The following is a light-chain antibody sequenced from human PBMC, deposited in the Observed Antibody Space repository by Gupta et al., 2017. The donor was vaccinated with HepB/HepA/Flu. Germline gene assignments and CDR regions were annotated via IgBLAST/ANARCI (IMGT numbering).Light chain of an antibody. V-gene: IGKV4-1*01. CDR1: QSLLFRSNNKNY. CDR2: WAS. Sequence: DIVMTQSPDSLAVSLGERATINCKSSQSLLFRSNNKNYLAWYQRKPGQPPKLLIYWASTRESGVPDRFSGSGSGTDFSLTISSLQAEDVAVYYCQQFFNTLVSFGGGTKVEIK. CDR3: QQFFNTLVS. J-gene: IGKJ4*01.